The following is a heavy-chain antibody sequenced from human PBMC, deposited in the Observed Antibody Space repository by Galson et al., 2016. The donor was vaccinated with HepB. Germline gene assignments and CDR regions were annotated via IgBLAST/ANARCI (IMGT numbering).Heavy chain of an antibody. CDR3: TTSSTRGYTYGPSAY. J-gene: IGHJ4*02. Sequence: SLRLSCAASEFTFSRAWMNWVRQAPGKGLEWVGRIKSYTDGGTTEYAAPMKGRFTFSRDESNNRLYLQMNSLKTEDTAVYYCTTSSTRGYTYGPSAYWGQGILVTVSP. D-gene: IGHD5-18*01. CDR1: EFTFSRAW. CDR2: IKSYTDGGTT. V-gene: IGHV3-15*01.